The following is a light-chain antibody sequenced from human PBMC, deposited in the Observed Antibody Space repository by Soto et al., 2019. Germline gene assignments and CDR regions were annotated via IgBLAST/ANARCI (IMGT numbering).Light chain of an antibody. CDR3: QQYGSSLPIT. Sequence: EIVLTQSPGTLSLSPGERATLFCRASQSVSSSSLAWYQQKPGQAPRLLIYGASSRATGIPDRFSGSGSGTDFTLTISRLEPEDFAVFFCQQYGSSLPITFGQGTRLEIK. J-gene: IGKJ5*01. CDR2: GAS. V-gene: IGKV3-20*01. CDR1: QSVSSSS.